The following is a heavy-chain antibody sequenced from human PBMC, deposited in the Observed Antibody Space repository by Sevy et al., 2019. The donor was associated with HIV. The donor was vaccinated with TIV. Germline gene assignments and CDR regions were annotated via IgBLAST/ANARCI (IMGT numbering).Heavy chain of an antibody. Sequence: GGSLRLSCAASGFIFSDYWMTWVRQAPGKGLEWVATIRLDGSARYYASSVKGRLTISRDNAKNSLFLQMNSLRVEDTAVYYCARAFRREAYTPDYWGQGSLVTVSS. D-gene: IGHD4-4*01. CDR1: GFIFSDYW. J-gene: IGHJ4*02. CDR3: ARAFRREAYTPDY. CDR2: IRLDGSAR. V-gene: IGHV3-7*03.